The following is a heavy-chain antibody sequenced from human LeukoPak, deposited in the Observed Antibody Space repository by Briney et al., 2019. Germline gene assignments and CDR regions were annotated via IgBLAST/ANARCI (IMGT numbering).Heavy chain of an antibody. J-gene: IGHJ5*02. CDR1: GFTFSSYA. Sequence: GGSLRLSCAASGFTFSSYAMSWVRQAPGKGLEWVANIKQDGSEKYYVDSVKGRFTISRDNAKNSLYLQMNSLRAEDTAVYYCARCLDFWSGYYNWFDPWGQGTLVTVSS. CDR2: IKQDGSEK. V-gene: IGHV3-7*01. D-gene: IGHD3-3*01. CDR3: ARCLDFWSGYYNWFDP.